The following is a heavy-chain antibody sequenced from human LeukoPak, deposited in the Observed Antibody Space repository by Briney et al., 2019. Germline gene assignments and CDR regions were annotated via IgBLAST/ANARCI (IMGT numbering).Heavy chain of an antibody. J-gene: IGHJ4*02. V-gene: IGHV4-59*12. CDR3: ARVEVGYYFDY. CDR2: IYYTGNS. CDR1: ADSISRFY. D-gene: IGHD3-22*01. Sequence: PSETLSLTCTVSADSISRFYWSWIRQPPGKGLEWIGYIYYTGNSNYNPSLKSRVTMSIDTSKNQFSLKLSSVTAADTAVYYCARVEVGYYFDYWGQGTLVTVFS.